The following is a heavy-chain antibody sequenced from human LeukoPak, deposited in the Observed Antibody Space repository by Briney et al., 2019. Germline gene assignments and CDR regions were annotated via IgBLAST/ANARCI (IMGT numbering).Heavy chain of an antibody. CDR2: IIPILGIA. J-gene: IGHJ6*02. D-gene: IGHD6-13*01. V-gene: IGHV1-69*04. Sequence: SVKVSCKASGGTFSIYAISWVRQAPGQGLEWMGRIIPILGIANYAQKFQGRVTITADKSTSTAYMELSSLRSEDTAVYYCARDISVDSWGYYYYGMDVWGQGTTVTVSS. CDR3: ARDISVDSWGYYYYGMDV. CDR1: GGTFSIYA.